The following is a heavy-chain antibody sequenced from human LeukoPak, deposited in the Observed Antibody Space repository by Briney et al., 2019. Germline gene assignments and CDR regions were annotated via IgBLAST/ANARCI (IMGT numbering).Heavy chain of an antibody. CDR1: GFTFSSYA. V-gene: IGHV3-30-3*01. J-gene: IGHJ4*02. CDR3: ARGYRIAVAGTAAFDY. D-gene: IGHD6-13*01. Sequence: GGSLRLSCAASGFTFSSYAMHWVRQAPGKGLEWVAVISYDGSNKYYADSVKGRFTISRDNAKNTLYLQMNSLRAEDTAVYYCARGYRIAVAGTAAFDYWGQGTLVTVSS. CDR2: ISYDGSNK.